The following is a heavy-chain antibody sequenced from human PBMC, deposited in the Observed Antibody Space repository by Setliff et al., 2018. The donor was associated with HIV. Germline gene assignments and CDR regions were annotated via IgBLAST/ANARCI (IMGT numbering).Heavy chain of an antibody. CDR1: GGTFTSYA. Sequence: SVKVSCKASGGTFTSYAFNWVRQAPGQGLEWMGEIMPIFGVTKYAQKFQGRLSISTGESTRTAYMELTSLTSEDTAVYFCATRLSGYTSYYFDQWGQGTLVTVSS. CDR3: ATRLSGYTSYYFDQ. CDR2: IMPIFGVT. V-gene: IGHV1-69*05. J-gene: IGHJ4*02. D-gene: IGHD5-12*01.